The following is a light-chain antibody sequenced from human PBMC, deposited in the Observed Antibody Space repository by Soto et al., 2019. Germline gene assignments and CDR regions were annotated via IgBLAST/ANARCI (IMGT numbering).Light chain of an antibody. J-gene: IGKJ4*01. CDR2: DAS. CDR1: HDIKKY. CDR3: QKFDDLPLN. Sequence: EIQMTQSPSSLFESVVDRGTSTLQASHDIKKYLNWYQQKAHKVPKLLIHDASTLATGVPSRFTGSGSGTDFTLTINSLQPEDVATYYCQKFDDLPLNCGGGHKVAIK. V-gene: IGKV1-33*01.